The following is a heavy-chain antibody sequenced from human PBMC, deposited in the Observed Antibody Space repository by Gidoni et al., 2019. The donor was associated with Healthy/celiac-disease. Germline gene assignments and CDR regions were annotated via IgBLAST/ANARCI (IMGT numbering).Heavy chain of an antibody. CDR2: ISSNGGST. V-gene: IGHV3-64D*08. CDR1: GFTFSSYA. CDR3: VNHEGPLVYPF. J-gene: IGHJ4*02. Sequence: EVQLVESGGGCVLPGGSLRLSCSASGFTFSSYAMHLVRQAPAKGLEYVSAISSNGGSTYYADSVKGRFTMSRDNSKNTLYRQVSSLRAEDTAVYYCVNHEGPLVYPFWGQGTLVTVSS. D-gene: IGHD1-20*01.